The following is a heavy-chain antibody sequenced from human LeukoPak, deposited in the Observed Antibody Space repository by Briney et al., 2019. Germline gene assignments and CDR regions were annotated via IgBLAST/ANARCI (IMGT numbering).Heavy chain of an antibody. CDR2: IWYDGSNK. D-gene: IGHD3-10*01. Sequence: PGGSLRLSCAASGFTFSSYGMHWVRQAPGKGLEWVAVIWYDGSNKYYADSVKGRFTISRGNAKNSLYLQMNSLRAEDTALYYCAKGTMVRGGHFDYWGQGTLVTVSS. J-gene: IGHJ4*02. V-gene: IGHV3-33*03. CDR3: AKGTMVRGGHFDY. CDR1: GFTFSSYG.